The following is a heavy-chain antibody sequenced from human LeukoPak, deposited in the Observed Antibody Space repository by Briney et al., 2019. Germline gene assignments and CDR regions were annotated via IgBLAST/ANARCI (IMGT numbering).Heavy chain of an antibody. V-gene: IGHV3-23*01. CDR3: ASTPYYDFWSGGNWFDP. D-gene: IGHD3-3*01. CDR1: GFTFSSYA. J-gene: IGHJ5*02. Sequence: GGSLRLSCAASGFTFSSYAMSWVRQAPGKGLEWVSAISGSGGSTYYADSVKGRFTISRDNSKNTLYLQMNSLRAEDTAVYYCASTPYYDFWSGGNWFDPWGQGTLVTVSS. CDR2: ISGSGGST.